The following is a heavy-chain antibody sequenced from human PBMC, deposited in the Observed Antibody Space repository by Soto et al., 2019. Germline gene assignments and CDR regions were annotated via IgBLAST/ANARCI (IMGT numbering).Heavy chain of an antibody. CDR3: ARGNDYVYFYDY. D-gene: IGHD4-17*01. V-gene: IGHV4-30-4*01. CDR2: SSRSGNI. Sequence: QVQLQESGPGLAKPSQTLSLICTVSGGSLTTGDYYWTWIRQSPGEGLEWIGYSSRSGNIFYNPSLKSRITISLDTSKDQFSLKLNSVTAADTAVYYCARGNDYVYFYDYWGQGTLVTVSS. CDR1: GGSLTTGDYY. J-gene: IGHJ4*02.